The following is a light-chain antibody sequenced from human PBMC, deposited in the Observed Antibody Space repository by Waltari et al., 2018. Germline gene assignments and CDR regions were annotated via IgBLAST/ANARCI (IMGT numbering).Light chain of an antibody. J-gene: IGKJ5*01. CDR2: DAS. CDR1: QSVSSS. V-gene: IGKV3-11*01. Sequence: IVLTQSPATLSFSPGERATLSCRASQSVSSSLAWYQQKPGQAPRLLSYDASNRATGIPARFSGSRSGTDVTLTINSLEPEDFAVYYCQQRSTWPLITFGQGTRLEIK. CDR3: QQRSTWPLIT.